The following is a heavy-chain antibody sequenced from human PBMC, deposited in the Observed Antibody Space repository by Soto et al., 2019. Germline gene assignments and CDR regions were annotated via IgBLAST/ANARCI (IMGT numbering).Heavy chain of an antibody. V-gene: IGHV5-10-1*01. J-gene: IGHJ6*02. Sequence: GESLKISCKGSGYSFTSYWISWVRQMPGKGLEWMGRIDPSDSYTNYSPSFQGHVTISADKSISTAYLQWSRLKASDTAMYYCAIEYSSSSTYYCYCGMDVWGHGTTVTVS. CDR1: GYSFTSYW. D-gene: IGHD6-6*01. CDR2: IDPSDSYT. CDR3: AIEYSSSSTYYCYCGMDV.